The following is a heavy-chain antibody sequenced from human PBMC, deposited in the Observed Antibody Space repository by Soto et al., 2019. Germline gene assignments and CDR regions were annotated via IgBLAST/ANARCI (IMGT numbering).Heavy chain of an antibody. D-gene: IGHD6-6*01. CDR1: GGCINTSGFY. CDR2: IYYGGNS. Sequence: PSETLSITCTVAGGCINTSGFYWCWIRQPPGKGPEYIGSIYYGGNSYYNPSLESRVALSVDTSRNQFSLKLRSVTAAYTAVYYCAGQHPDSSSYHGVDLWGQGTAVTVSS. J-gene: IGHJ6*02. CDR3: AGQHPDSSSYHGVDL. V-gene: IGHV4-39*01.